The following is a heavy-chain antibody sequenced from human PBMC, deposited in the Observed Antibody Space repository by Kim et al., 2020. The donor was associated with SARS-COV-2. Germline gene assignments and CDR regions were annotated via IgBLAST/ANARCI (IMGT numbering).Heavy chain of an antibody. J-gene: IGHJ3*01. Sequence: SVKVSCKASGGTFSSYAISWVRQAPGQGLEWMGRIIPILGIANYAQKFQGRVTITADKSTSTAYMELSSLRSEDTAVYYCARESGYYDSSGYYWNDAFD. D-gene: IGHD3-22*01. CDR1: GGTFSSYA. CDR2: IIPILGIA. V-gene: IGHV1-69*04. CDR3: ARESGYYDSSGYYWNDAFD.